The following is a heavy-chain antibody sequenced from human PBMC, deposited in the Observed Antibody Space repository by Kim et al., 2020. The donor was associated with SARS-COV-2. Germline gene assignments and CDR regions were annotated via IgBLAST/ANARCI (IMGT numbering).Heavy chain of an antibody. V-gene: IGHV3-9*01. D-gene: IGHD3-16*01. J-gene: IGHJ5*02. Sequence: GRSLRLSCAASGFTFDDYAMHWVRQAPGKGLEWVSGISWNSGSIGYADSVKGRFTISRDNAKNSLYLQMNGLRAEDTALYYCAKGGPDLYGFGRNWFDPWGQGTLVTVSS. CDR3: AKGGPDLYGFGRNWFDP. CDR2: ISWNSGSI. CDR1: GFTFDDYA.